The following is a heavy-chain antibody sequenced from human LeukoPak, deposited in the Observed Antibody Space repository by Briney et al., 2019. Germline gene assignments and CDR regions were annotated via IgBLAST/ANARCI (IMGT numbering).Heavy chain of an antibody. J-gene: IGHJ4*02. D-gene: IGHD4-23*01. CDR1: GFTFSSYA. Sequence: GGSLRLSCAASGFTFSSYAMSWVRQAPGKGLEWVSAISGSGGSTYYADSVKGRFTISRDDSKNTLYLQMNSLRAEDTAVYYCARHVVTPGELDYWGQGTLVTVSS. CDR2: ISGSGGST. V-gene: IGHV3-23*01. CDR3: ARHVVTPGELDY.